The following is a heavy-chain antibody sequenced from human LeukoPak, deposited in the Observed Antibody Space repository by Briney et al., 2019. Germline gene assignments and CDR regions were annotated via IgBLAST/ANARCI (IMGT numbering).Heavy chain of an antibody. CDR1: GFTFSSYW. CDR2: SKYDGSTA. CDR3: AKSDWFDP. V-gene: IGHV3-74*03. Sequence: GGSLRLSCAASGFTFSSYWMSWLRRAPGKGLEWVSRSKYDGSTAMYAESVKGRFTISRDNARGTLYLQMNSLRVDDTAVYYCAKSDWFDPCGRGILVTVSS. J-gene: IGHJ5*02.